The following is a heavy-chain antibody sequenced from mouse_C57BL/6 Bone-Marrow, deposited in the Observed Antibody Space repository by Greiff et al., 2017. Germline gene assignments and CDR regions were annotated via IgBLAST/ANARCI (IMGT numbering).Heavy chain of an antibody. V-gene: IGHV1-9*01. J-gene: IGHJ3*01. CDR3: AIYYGSSYVAWFAY. CDR2: ILPGSGST. Sequence: VKLQESGAELMKPGASVKLSCKATGYTFTGYWIEWVKQRPGHGLEWIGEILPGSGSTNYTEKFKGKATFTADTSSNTAYMQLSSLTTEDAAIYYCAIYYGSSYVAWFAYWGQGTLVTVSA. CDR1: GYTFTGYW. D-gene: IGHD1-1*01.